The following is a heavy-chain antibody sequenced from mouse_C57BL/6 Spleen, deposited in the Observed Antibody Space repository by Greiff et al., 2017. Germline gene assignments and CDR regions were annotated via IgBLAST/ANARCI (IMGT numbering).Heavy chain of an antibody. Sequence: VKLVESGPGLVQPSQSLSITCTVSGFSLTSYGVHWVRQSPGKGLEWLGVIWSGGSTDYNAAFISRLSISKDNSKSQVFFKMNSLQADDTAIYYCARNPYYYGSSPHWYFDVWGTGTTVTVSS. CDR3: ARNPYYYGSSPHWYFDV. J-gene: IGHJ1*03. V-gene: IGHV2-2*01. CDR2: IWSGGST. CDR1: GFSLTSYG. D-gene: IGHD1-1*01.